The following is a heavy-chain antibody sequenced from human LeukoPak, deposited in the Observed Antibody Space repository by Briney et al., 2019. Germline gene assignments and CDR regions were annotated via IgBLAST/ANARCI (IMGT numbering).Heavy chain of an antibody. J-gene: IGHJ4*02. V-gene: IGHV3-21*01. D-gene: IGHD4-17*01. Sequence: GGSLRLSCAASGFTFSTYSMNWVRQSPGKGLEWVSSISSSSSYIYYPDSVKGRFTISRDNAKNSLYLQMNSLRAEDTAVYFCARRLKTAVTSYYFDSWGQGTLVTVSS. CDR3: ARRLKTAVTSYYFDS. CDR2: ISSSSSYI. CDR1: GFTFSTYS.